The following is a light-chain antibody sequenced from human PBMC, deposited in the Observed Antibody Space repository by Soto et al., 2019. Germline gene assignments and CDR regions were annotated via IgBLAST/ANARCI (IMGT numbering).Light chain of an antibody. CDR3: QQYGRTPMLT. CDR2: GAS. J-gene: IGKJ4*01. Sequence: EIVLTQSPGTLSLSPGERATLSCRASQSVSNNYLAWYQQKLGQAPRLIIYGASTRATGIPDRFSGSGSGTDFTLSISRLESEDLAVYYCQQYGRTPMLTFGGGTKVEIK. V-gene: IGKV3-20*01. CDR1: QSVSNNY.